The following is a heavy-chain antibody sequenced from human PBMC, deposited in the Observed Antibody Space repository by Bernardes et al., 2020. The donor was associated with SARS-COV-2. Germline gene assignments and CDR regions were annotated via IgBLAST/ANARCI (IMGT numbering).Heavy chain of an antibody. Sequence: GGSLRLSCAATGIFVSSSYMSWVRQAPGKGLEWVALISSDAKTYYTDSVKGRFTISRDTSKNSLHLQMNTLRPDDTAVYYCARVAAGSPFDYWRQGTLVTVSS. CDR2: ISSDAKT. CDR1: GIFVSSSY. D-gene: IGHD2-15*01. J-gene: IGHJ4*02. V-gene: IGHV3-66*02. CDR3: ARVAAGSPFDY.